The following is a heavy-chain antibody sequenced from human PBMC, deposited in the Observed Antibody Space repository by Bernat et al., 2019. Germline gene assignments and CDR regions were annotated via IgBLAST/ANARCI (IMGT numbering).Heavy chain of an antibody. Sequence: EVQLVESGGGLAQPGGSLRLSCAVSGFTFSSYCMSWVRQAPGKGLEWVSRIKQDGSGKYYVDSVKGRFTISRDNADNSLYLQMNDLRAEDTAVYFCARDYPGDCSSASCPGVFDYWGQGTLVTVSS. CDR1: GFTFSSYC. V-gene: IGHV3-7*04. J-gene: IGHJ4*02. D-gene: IGHD2-2*01. CDR3: ARDYPGDCSSASCPGVFDY. CDR2: IKQDGSGK.